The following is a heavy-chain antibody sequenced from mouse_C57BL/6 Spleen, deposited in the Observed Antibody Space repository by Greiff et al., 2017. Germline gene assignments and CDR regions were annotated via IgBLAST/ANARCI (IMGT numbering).Heavy chain of an antibody. D-gene: IGHD2-10*01. J-gene: IGHJ2*01. CDR1: GYTFTSYW. Sequence: VQLQQSGTVLARPGASVKMSCKTSGYTFTSYWMHWVKQRPGQGLEWIGAIYPGNSDTSYNQKFKGKAKLTAVTSASTAYMELSSLTNEDSAVYYCTTLLSLSYFDYWGQGTTRTVSS. V-gene: IGHV1-5*01. CDR2: IYPGNSDT. CDR3: TTLLSLSYFDY.